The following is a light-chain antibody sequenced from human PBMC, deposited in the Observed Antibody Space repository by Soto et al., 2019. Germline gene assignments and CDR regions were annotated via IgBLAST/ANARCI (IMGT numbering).Light chain of an antibody. V-gene: IGKV3-20*01. J-gene: IGKJ1*01. CDR1: QSLSSSY. Sequence: EIVFTQSPGTLSLSPGESATLSCRASQSLSSSYLAWYQQKPGQAPRLLIYGASSRATAIPDRFRGSGSGTEFTLTINRLEPEDFEVYYCHQYGDSPWTFGQGTKVEIK. CDR3: HQYGDSPWT. CDR2: GAS.